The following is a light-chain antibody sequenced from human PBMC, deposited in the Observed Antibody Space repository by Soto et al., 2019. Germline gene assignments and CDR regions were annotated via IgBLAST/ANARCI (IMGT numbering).Light chain of an antibody. Sequence: DIQMTQSPSTLPASVGDRVTITFRASQTISSWLAWYQQKPGKAPKLLIYDASSLDSGVPSRFSGSGSGTEFTLTISSLQPDDFATYYCQQYNSYWTFGQGTKVDI. CDR1: QTISSW. V-gene: IGKV1-5*01. J-gene: IGKJ1*01. CDR2: DAS. CDR3: QQYNSYWT.